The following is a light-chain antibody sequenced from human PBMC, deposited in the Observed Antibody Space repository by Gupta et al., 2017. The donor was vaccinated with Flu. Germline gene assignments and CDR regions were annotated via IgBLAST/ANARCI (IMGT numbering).Light chain of an antibody. J-gene: IGLJ3*02. Sequence: QSALTQPASVSGSPGQSITISCPGTSSDVGGYNFVSWYQQYPGKAPKVMIYEVSNRPSGVSNRFSGSKSGNTASLTISGLQAEDEADYYCSSYSSSTTPGVFGGGTKLTVL. CDR1: SSDVGGYNF. CDR2: EVS. V-gene: IGLV2-14*01. CDR3: SSYSSSTTPGV.